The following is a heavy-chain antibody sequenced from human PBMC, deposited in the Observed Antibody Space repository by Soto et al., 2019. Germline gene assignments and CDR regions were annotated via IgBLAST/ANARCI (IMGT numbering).Heavy chain of an antibody. CDR1: GGSISSNSYY. J-gene: IGHJ4*02. CDR3: ARPLFNSTWPSYFDY. Sequence: QLQLQESGPGLVKPSETLSLTCTVSGGSISSNSYYWGWIRQPPGKGLEWIGCIHYSGSTYYNPSLRRRVPQAVDTSKNQCTLKVTSVTATATAVYYCARPLFNSTWPSYFDYCGQGTLVTVSS. V-gene: IGHV4-39*01. D-gene: IGHD6-13*01. CDR2: IHYSGST.